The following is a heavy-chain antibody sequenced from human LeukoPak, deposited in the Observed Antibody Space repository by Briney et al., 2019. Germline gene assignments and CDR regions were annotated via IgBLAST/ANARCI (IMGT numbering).Heavy chain of an antibody. J-gene: IGHJ4*02. CDR2: IYDSGST. CDR1: GGSIRSSYYY. V-gene: IGHV4-39*01. CDR3: ARQGIDYYDSSGYPPPYYFDY. Sequence: SETLSLTCTVSGGSIRSSYYYWGWIRQPPGKGLEWIGSIYDSGSTYYNPSLKSRVTISVDTSKNQFSLKLSSVTAADTAVYYCARQGIDYYDSSGYPPPYYFDYWGQGTLVTVSS. D-gene: IGHD3-22*01.